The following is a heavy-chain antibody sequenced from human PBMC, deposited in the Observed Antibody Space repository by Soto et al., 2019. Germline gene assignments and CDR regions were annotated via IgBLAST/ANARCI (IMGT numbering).Heavy chain of an antibody. Sequence: QVQLVQSGAEVKKPGSSVKVSCKASGGTFSSYAISWVRQAPGQGLEWMGGIIPIFGTANYAQKFQGRVTITADESTSTPYMELSSLRSEDTAVYYCASGDSGSFGSYYYYGMDLWGQGTTVTVSS. J-gene: IGHJ6*02. D-gene: IGHD1-26*01. CDR2: IIPIFGTA. CDR3: ASGDSGSFGSYYYYGMDL. CDR1: GGTFSSYA. V-gene: IGHV1-69*12.